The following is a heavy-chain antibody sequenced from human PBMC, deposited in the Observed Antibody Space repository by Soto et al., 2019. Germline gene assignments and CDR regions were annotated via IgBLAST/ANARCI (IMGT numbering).Heavy chain of an antibody. D-gene: IGHD6-13*01. CDR3: AAQQLVPDYYYYYGMDV. CDR1: GFTFSTYN. V-gene: IGHV3-21*01. J-gene: IGHJ6*02. CDR2: ISSSSSYI. Sequence: GGSLRLSCAGSGFTFSTYNMNWVRQAPGKGLEWVSSISSSSSYIYYADSVKGRFTISRDNAKNSLYLQMNSLRAEDTAVYYCAAQQLVPDYYYYYGMDVWGQGTTVTVSS.